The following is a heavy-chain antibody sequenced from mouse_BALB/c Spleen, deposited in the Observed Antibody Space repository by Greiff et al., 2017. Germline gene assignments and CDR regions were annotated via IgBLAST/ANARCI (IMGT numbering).Heavy chain of an antibody. Sequence: QVQLQQSGAELVRPGTSVKVSCKASGYAFTNYLIEWVKQRPGQGLGWIGEIFPGTGTTYYNEKFKGKATLTIDTSSSTAYMQLSSLTSEDSAVYFCARRDYRYDYAMDYWGQGTSVTVSS. CDR3: ARRDYRYDYAMDY. V-gene: IGHV1S132*01. J-gene: IGHJ4*01. CDR2: IFPGTGTT. D-gene: IGHD2-14*01. CDR1: GYAFTNYL.